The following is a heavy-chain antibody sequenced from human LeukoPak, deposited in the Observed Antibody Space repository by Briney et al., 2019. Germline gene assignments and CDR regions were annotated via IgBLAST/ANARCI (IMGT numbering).Heavy chain of an antibody. CDR2: IYSSGST. Sequence: SETLSLTCTVSGDSITGFYWSWIRQPPGEGLEWIGYIYSSGSTYYNPALKSRVTISVDTSKNQFSLKLSSVTAADTAFYYCTRRRWTFDYWGLGTLVTVSS. D-gene: IGHD3/OR15-3a*01. J-gene: IGHJ4*02. CDR1: GDSITGFY. CDR3: TRRRWTFDY. V-gene: IGHV4-59*08.